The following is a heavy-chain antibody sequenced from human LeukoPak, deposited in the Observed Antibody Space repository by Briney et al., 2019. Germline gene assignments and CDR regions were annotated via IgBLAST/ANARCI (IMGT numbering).Heavy chain of an antibody. CDR1: VGSFSGYY. V-gene: IGHV4-34*01. Sequence: PSETLSLTCAVYVGSFSGYYWSWIRQPPGKGLEWIGEINHSGSTNYNPSLKSRVTISVDTSKNQFSLKLSSVTAADTAVYYCAREDDFWDKGFDYWGQGTLVTVSS. CDR3: AREDDFWDKGFDY. J-gene: IGHJ4*02. D-gene: IGHD3-3*01. CDR2: INHSGST.